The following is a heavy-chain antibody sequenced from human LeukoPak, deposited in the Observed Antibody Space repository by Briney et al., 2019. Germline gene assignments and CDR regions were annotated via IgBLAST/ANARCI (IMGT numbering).Heavy chain of an antibody. CDR1: GFTFNEYA. V-gene: IGHV3-23*01. J-gene: IGHJ2*01. D-gene: IGHD2-21*01. CDR3: AKLAVSEDFDL. CDR2: ISGGGGST. Sequence: PGGSLRLSCAASGFTFNEYAMTWIRQAPGKCLEWVSYISGGGGSTYYADSVKGRFAISRDNSKNTLYLQMNSLRAEDTAVYYCAKLAVSEDFDLWGRGTLVTVSS.